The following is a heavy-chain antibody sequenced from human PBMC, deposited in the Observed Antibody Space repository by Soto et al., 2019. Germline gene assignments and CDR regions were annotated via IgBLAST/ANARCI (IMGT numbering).Heavy chain of an antibody. CDR2: IYCSGST. Sequence: PSETLSLTCTVSGGSINSGSYHWTWIRQHPGKGLEWIGYIYCSGSTNYNTSPKSRVTISVDTSKNQFSLKLSSVTAADTAVYYCARSPNSSGWYRSWFDPWGQGTLVTVS. D-gene: IGHD6-19*01. CDR1: GGSINSGSYH. V-gene: IGHV4-61*01. CDR3: ARSPNSSGWYRSWFDP. J-gene: IGHJ5*02.